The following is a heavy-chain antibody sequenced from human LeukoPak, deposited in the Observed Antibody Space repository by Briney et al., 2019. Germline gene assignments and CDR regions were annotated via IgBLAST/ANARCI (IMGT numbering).Heavy chain of an antibody. V-gene: IGHV3-21*01. J-gene: IGHJ4*02. D-gene: IGHD1-26*01. CDR2: ISSGSTYK. Sequence: GGSLRLSCAASGFTFSSYSMNWVRQAPGKGLEWVSSISSGSTYKYYADSVKGRFTISRDNAKNSLYLQMNSLRAEDTAVYYCARGSGSHSPFDYWGQGTLVTVSS. CDR3: ARGSGSHSPFDY. CDR1: GFTFSSYS.